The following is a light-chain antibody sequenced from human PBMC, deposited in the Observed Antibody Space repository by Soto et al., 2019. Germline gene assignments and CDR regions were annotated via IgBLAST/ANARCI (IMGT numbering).Light chain of an antibody. J-gene: IGKJ1*01. V-gene: IGKV1-5*01. CDR1: QRISTW. CDR2: DAS. Sequence: DIQMTQSPSTLSASVGDRVTITCRASQRISTWLAWYQQKPGKAPNLLIYDASSLESGVPSRFSGCGSGTEFTLTISSLQPDDFATDYCQQYNSFRTFGQGTKVEIK. CDR3: QQYNSFRT.